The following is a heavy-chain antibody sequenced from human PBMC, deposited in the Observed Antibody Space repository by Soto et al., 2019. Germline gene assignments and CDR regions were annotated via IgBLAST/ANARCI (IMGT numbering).Heavy chain of an antibody. CDR2: ISGSGGST. J-gene: IGHJ4*02. V-gene: IGHV3-23*01. CDR1: GFTFSSYA. CDR3: LIDSSGYYPY. Sequence: WGSLGLSCAASGFTFSSYAMSWVRQAPGKGLEWVSAISGSGGSTYYADSVKGRFTISRDNSKNTLYLQMNSLRAEDTAVYYCLIDSSGYYPYWGQGTLVTVSS. D-gene: IGHD3-22*01.